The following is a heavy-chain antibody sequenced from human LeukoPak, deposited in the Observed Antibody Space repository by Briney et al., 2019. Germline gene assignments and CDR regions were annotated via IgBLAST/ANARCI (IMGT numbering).Heavy chain of an antibody. D-gene: IGHD2-15*01. CDR2: INTNSGGT. V-gene: IGHV1-2*02. J-gene: IGHJ5*02. CDR1: GYTFTGYY. CDR3: ARDRLRLGYERTNWFNP. Sequence: SVKVSCKASGYTFTGYYIHWVRQAPGQGLEWMGWINTNSGGTNHAQKFQGRVTMTRDTSISTAYMELSRLRSDDTAVYYCARDRLRLGYERTNWFNPWGQGTLVTVSS.